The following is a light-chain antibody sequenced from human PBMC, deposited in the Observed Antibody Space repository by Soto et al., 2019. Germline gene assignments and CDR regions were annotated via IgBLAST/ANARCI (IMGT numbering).Light chain of an antibody. CDR3: QQGYSTPIT. CDR2: ATS. CDR1: QSIRSY. V-gene: IGKV1-39*01. J-gene: IGKJ5*01. Sequence: DLQMTQSPSSLSASVEDRVTITCRASQSIRSYLNWYQQKPGKAPKLLIYATSTLQSGVPSRFSGSGSGTDFTLTISSLQPEDSATYYCQQGYSTPITFGQGTRLEIK.